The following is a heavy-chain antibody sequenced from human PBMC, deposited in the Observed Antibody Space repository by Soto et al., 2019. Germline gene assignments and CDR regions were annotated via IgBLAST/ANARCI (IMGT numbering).Heavy chain of an antibody. D-gene: IGHD3-10*01. CDR1: GFTFSSYA. CDR2: ISSNGGST. Sequence: EVQLVESGGGLVQPGGSLRLSCAASGFTFSSYAMHWVRQAPGKGLEYVSAISSNGGSTYYANSVKGRFTISRDNSKNPLYLRMGSLRAEDMAVYYCAREGGYFYGSGSYSFDYWGQGTLVTVSS. V-gene: IGHV3-64*01. CDR3: AREGGYFYGSGSYSFDY. J-gene: IGHJ4*02.